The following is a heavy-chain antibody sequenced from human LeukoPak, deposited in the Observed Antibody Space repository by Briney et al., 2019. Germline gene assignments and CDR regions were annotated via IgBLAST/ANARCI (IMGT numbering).Heavy chain of an antibody. CDR3: ASEGGSNKDFDY. CDR2: IYYSGST. Sequence: SETMSLTCTVSGGSISSSSYYWRWIRQPPGKGLEWIGSIYYSGSTYYNPSLKSRVTISVDTSKNQFSLKLSSVTAADTAVYYCASEGGSNKDFDYWGQGTLVTVSS. D-gene: IGHD1-26*01. V-gene: IGHV4-39*07. J-gene: IGHJ4*02. CDR1: GGSISSSSYY.